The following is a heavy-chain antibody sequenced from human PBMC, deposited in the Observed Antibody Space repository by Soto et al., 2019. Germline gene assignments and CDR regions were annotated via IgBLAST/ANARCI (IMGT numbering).Heavy chain of an antibody. CDR3: ARQVYTVVTPIDF. V-gene: IGHV3-48*02. Sequence: EVQLLESGGGLVQPGGSLRLSCAASGFTFSAYSMNWVRQAPGKGLEWLSYISGDRAYIYYADSVRGRFTISRDNAENSLYLQMDNLRDEDTAVYSCARQVYTVVTPIDFWGQGTLVTVSS. D-gene: IGHD2-21*02. CDR2: ISGDRAYI. CDR1: GFTFSAYS. J-gene: IGHJ4*02.